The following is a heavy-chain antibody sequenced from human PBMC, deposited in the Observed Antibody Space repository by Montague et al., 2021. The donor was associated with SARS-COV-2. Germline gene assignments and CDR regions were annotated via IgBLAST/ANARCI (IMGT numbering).Heavy chain of an antibody. CDR2: IDTSGXT. CDR1: GGSISYGSYF. Sequence: TLSLTCTASGGSISYGSYFWTWIRQPAGKGLEWFGRIDTSGXTXYXXXXKXRVAISVDTSKNQFSLKLSSVTAADTAVYYCARHRITIFLGRMFDYWGQGTLVTVSS. V-gene: IGHV4-61*02. CDR3: ARHRITIFLGRMFDY. D-gene: IGHD3-9*01. J-gene: IGHJ4*02.